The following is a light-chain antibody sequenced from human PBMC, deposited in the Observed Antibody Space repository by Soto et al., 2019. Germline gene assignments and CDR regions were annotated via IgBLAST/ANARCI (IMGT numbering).Light chain of an antibody. Sequence: PPSASGSPGQSVTISCTGTSSDVGGYNYVSWYQQHPGKAPKLMIYEVSKRPSGVPDRFSGSKSGNTASLTVSGLQPEDEADYYCATWDDSLNGFYVFGTGTKVTV. J-gene: IGLJ1*01. V-gene: IGLV2-8*01. CDR1: SSDVGGYNY. CDR3: ATWDDSLNGFYV. CDR2: EVS.